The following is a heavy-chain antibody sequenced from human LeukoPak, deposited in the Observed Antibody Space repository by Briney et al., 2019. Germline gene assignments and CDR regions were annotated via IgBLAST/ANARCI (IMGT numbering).Heavy chain of an antibody. D-gene: IGHD2-21*01. Sequence: SETLSLTCAVSGGSVSSGSYYWSWIRQPPGKGLEWIGYIFYSGSTNYNPSLKSRVTISVDTSKNQFSLKLSSVTAADTAVYYCAREVEHNDALDIWGQGTMVTVSS. J-gene: IGHJ3*02. CDR2: IFYSGST. CDR3: AREVEHNDALDI. CDR1: GGSVSSGSYY. V-gene: IGHV4-61*01.